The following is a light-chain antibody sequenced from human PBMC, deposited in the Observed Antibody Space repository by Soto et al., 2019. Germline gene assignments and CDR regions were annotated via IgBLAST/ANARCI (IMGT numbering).Light chain of an antibody. CDR1: QSLLHSNGYNY. Sequence: DIVMTQSPLSLPVTPGEPASISCRSSQSLLHSNGYNYLDWYLQKPGQSPQLLTYLGSNRASGGHDRFSGSGSGTDFTMKVSRVVAEDVGVSYCMEALQTSLTFGGGTKVEIK. V-gene: IGKV2-28*01. J-gene: IGKJ4*01. CDR3: MEALQTSLT. CDR2: LGS.